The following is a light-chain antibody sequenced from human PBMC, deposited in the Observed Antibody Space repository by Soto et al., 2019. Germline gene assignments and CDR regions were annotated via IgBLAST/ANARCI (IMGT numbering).Light chain of an antibody. J-gene: IGKJ3*01. V-gene: IGKV3-15*01. CDR3: QQYNNWPPGP. CDR2: GAS. CDR1: QSVSSN. Sequence: EIVMTQSPATLSVSPGERATLSCRASQSVSSNLAWYQQKPVQAPRLLIYGASTRATGIPARFSGSGSGTEFTLTISSLQSEDFAVYYCQQYNNWPPGPFGPGTKVDIK.